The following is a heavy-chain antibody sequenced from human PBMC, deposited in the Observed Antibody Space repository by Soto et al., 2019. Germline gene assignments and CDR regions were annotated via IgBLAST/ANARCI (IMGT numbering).Heavy chain of an antibody. V-gene: IGHV3-11*01. CDR1: GFTFSDYY. CDR2: ISSSGSTI. D-gene: IGHD4-17*01. Sequence: PGGSLRLSCAASGFTFSDYYMSWIRQAPGKGLEWVSYISSSGSTIYYADSVKGRFTISRDNAKNSLYLQMNSLRAEDTAVYYCAAIDYGDYMILDYWGQGTLVTVST. CDR3: AAIDYGDYMILDY. J-gene: IGHJ4*02.